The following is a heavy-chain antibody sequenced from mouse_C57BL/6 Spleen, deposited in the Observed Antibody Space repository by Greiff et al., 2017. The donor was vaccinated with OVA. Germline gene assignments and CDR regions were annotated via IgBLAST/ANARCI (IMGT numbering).Heavy chain of an antibody. CDR3: ARDTPLGYYFDY. J-gene: IGHJ2*01. CDR1: GFTFSSYA. V-gene: IGHV5-4*01. D-gene: IGHD3-1*01. CDR2: ISDGGSYT. Sequence: DVKLQESGGGLVKPGGSLKLSCAASGFTFSSYAMSWVRQTPEKRLEWVATISDGGSYTYYPDNVKGRFTISRDNAKNNLYLQMSHLKSEDTAMYYCARDTPLGYYFDYWGQGTTLTVSS.